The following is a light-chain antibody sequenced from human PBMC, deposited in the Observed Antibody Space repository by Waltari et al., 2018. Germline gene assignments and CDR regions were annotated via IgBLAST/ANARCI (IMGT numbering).Light chain of an antibody. CDR2: HVS. CDR3: CSYAGSRTWV. J-gene: IGLJ3*02. V-gene: IGLV2-23*02. CDR1: SMYIGTFYL. Sequence: QSALTQPASVSGSPGQPIPIPCIGTSMYIGTFYLFSWYLQYPGTAPTLLLYHVSPPPSGVSNRFSGSKSGNTASLTISGLQAEDEAIYYCCSYAGSRTWVFGGGAKLTVL.